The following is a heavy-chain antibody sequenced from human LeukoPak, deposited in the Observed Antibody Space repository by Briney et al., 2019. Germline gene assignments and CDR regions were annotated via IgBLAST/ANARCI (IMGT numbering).Heavy chain of an antibody. J-gene: IGHJ6*02. CDR2: ISAYNGNT. CDR3: ARDCFGVRGVKSTGYYYYYGMDV. D-gene: IGHD3-10*01. V-gene: IGHV1-18*01. CDR1: GYTFTSYG. Sequence: ASVKVSCKASGYTFTSYGISWVRQAPAQGLEWMGWISAYNGNTNYAQKLQGRVTMTTDTSTSTAYMELRSLRSDDTAVYYCARDCFGVRGVKSTGYYYYYGMDVWGQGTTVTVSS.